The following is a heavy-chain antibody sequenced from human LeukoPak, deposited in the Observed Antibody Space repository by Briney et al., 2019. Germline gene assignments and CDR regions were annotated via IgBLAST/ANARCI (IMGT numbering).Heavy chain of an antibody. D-gene: IGHD2-2*01. CDR1: GYTFTNYP. V-gene: IGHV1-69*04. CDR3: ARDIRLLGALYCSSTSCTPRTSY. J-gene: IGHJ4*02. Sequence: ASVKVSCKASGYTFTNYPISWVRQAPGQGLEWMGRIIPILGIANYAQKFQGRVTITADKSTSTAYMELSSLRSEDTAVYYCARDIRLLGALYCSSTSCTPRTSYWGQGTLVTVSS. CDR2: IIPILGIA.